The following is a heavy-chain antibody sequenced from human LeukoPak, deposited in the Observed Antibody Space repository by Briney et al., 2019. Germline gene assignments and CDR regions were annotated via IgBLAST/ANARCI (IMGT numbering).Heavy chain of an antibody. CDR1: GFTFSNAW. J-gene: IGHJ4*02. CDR3: NTDEYCSGGRCRYIEY. Sequence: GGSLRLSCAASGFTFSNAWMSWVRQAPGTGLEWVGRIKSKTDGGTTDYAAPVKGRFTISRDDSKNTLYLQMNSLKTEDTAVYYCNTDEYCSGGRCRYIEYWGQGTLVTVSS. CDR2: IKSKTDGGTT. V-gene: IGHV3-15*01. D-gene: IGHD2-15*01.